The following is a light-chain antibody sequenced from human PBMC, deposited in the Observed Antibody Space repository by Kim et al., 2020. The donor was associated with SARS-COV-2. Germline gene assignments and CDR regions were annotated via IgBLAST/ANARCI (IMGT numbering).Light chain of an antibody. Sequence: ASVGDTVTITCRASQNVNIWLAWYKHKPGKAPKLLMYKTYNLEGGVPSTFSGSGSGTEFTLTISSLQPDDSATYYCQQYDSYPWTFGQGTRVEIK. CDR3: QQYDSYPWT. J-gene: IGKJ1*01. CDR1: QNVNIW. V-gene: IGKV1-5*03. CDR2: KTY.